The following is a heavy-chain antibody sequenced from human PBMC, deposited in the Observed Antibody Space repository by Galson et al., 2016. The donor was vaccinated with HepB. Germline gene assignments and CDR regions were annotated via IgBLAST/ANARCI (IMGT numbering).Heavy chain of an antibody. Sequence: SLRLSCAASGFTFSSYAMSWVRQAPGKGLEWVSAISGSGGSTYYADSVKGRFTIPRDNSKNTLYLQRNSLRAEDTAVDYWARYYDILTGYSNYGMDVWGQGTTVTVSS. J-gene: IGHJ6*02. CDR3: ARYYDILTGYSNYGMDV. D-gene: IGHD3-9*01. CDR2: ISGSGGST. V-gene: IGHV3-23*01. CDR1: GFTFSSYA.